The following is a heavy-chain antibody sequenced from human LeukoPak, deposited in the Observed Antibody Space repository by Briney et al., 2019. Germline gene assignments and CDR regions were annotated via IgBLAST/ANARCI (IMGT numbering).Heavy chain of an antibody. D-gene: IGHD3-22*01. V-gene: IGHV3-9*01. CDR2: ISWNSGSI. CDR3: AKDQGSGYYEGYFDY. Sequence: GRSLRLSCAASGFTFDDYAMHWVRQAPGKGLECVSGISWNSGSIGYADSVKGRFTISRDNAKNSLYLQMNSLRAEDTALYYCAKDQGSGYYEGYFDYWGQGTLVTVSS. CDR1: GFTFDDYA. J-gene: IGHJ4*02.